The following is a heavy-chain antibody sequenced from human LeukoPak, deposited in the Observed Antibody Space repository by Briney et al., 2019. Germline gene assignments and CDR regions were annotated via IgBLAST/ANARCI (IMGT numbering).Heavy chain of an antibody. CDR3: ARGSGSYYIWDAFDI. D-gene: IGHD1-26*01. CDR1: GGSISSSSYY. CDR2: IYYSGST. Sequence: SETLSLTCTVSGGSISSSSYYWGWLRQPPGKGLEWIGSIYYSGSTYYNPSLKSRVTISVDTSKNQFSLKLSSGTAADTAVYYCARGSGSYYIWDAFDIWGQGTMVTVSS. J-gene: IGHJ3*02. V-gene: IGHV4-39*01.